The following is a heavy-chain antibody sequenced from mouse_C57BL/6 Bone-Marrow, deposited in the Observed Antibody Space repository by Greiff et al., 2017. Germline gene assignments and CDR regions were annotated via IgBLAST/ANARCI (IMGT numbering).Heavy chain of an antibody. CDR3: AICGYSWYFDV. CDR1: GYSFTGYY. D-gene: IGHD2-3*01. J-gene: IGHJ1*03. V-gene: IGHV1-42*01. Sequence: EVQLQQSGPELVKPGASVKISCKASGYSFTGYYMNWVKQSPEKSLEWIGEINPSTGGTTYNQKFKAKATLTVDKSSSTAYMQLKSLTSEDSAVYDCAICGYSWYFDVWGTGTTVTVSS. CDR2: INPSTGGT.